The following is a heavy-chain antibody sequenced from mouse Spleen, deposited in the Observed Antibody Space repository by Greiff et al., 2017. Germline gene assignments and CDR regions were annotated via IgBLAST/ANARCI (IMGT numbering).Heavy chain of an antibody. Sequence: QVQLQQSGAELVKPGASVKMSCKASGYTFTTYPIEWMKQNHGQSLEWIGNFHPYNDDTKYNEKFKGKATLTTDKSSSTAYMQLSRLTSEDSAVYFCARWWFDYWGQGTTLTVSS. V-gene: IGHV1-47*01. CDR1: GYTFTTYP. CDR2: FHPYNDDT. CDR3: ARWWFDY. J-gene: IGHJ2*01. D-gene: IGHD1-1*02.